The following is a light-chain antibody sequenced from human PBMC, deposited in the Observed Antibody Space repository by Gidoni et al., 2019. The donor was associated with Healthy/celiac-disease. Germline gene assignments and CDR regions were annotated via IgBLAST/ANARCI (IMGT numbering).Light chain of an antibody. CDR1: QSVLYSSNNKNY. V-gene: IGKV4-1*01. Sequence: DIVMTQSPDSLAVSLGERATINCKSSQSVLYSSNNKNYLAWYHQKPGQPPKLLIYWASTRESGVPDRFSGSGSGTDFTLTISSLQAEDVAVYYCQQYYTSPLTFGQXTKVEIK. CDR2: WAS. CDR3: QQYYTSPLT. J-gene: IGKJ1*01.